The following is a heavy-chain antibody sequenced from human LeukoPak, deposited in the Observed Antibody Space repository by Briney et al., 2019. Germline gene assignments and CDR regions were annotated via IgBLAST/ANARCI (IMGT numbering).Heavy chain of an antibody. V-gene: IGHV3-74*01. CDR3: ARHVRYYDSSGYFNY. J-gene: IGHJ4*02. CDR2: INTDGSST. Sequence: GGSLRLSCAASGFTFTSYWMHWVRQTPGKGLVWVSHINTDGSSTTYADSVKGRFTISRDNAKNTLYLQMNSLRAEDTAVYYCARHVRYYDSSGYFNYWGQGTLVTVSS. CDR1: GFTFTSYW. D-gene: IGHD3-22*01.